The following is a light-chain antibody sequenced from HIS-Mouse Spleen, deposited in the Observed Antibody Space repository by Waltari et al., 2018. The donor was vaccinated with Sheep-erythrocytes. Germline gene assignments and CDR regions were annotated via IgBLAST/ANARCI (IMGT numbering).Light chain of an antibody. V-gene: IGLV2-11*01. CDR2: DGS. Sequence: QSALTQPRSVSGSPGQSVTLSCTGPCNDVGGSHYVSCDQQHPGKAPKLMIYDGSKRPSGVPDRFSGSKSGNTASLTISGLQAEDEADYYCCSYAGSYNHVFATGTKVTVL. J-gene: IGLJ1*01. CDR3: CSYAGSYNHV. CDR1: CNDVGGSHY.